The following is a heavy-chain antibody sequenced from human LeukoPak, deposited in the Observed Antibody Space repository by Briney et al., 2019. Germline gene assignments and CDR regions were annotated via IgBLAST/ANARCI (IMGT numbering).Heavy chain of an antibody. V-gene: IGHV3-23*01. Sequence: GGSLRLSCAASGFTFSTYAMSWVRQAPGKGLEWVSTISGSGANTYYADSVRGRFTISRDNSKNTLYLHMNSLRAEDTAVYYCAKVRGAVAVTTFDYWGQGTLVTVSS. CDR1: GFTFSTYA. CDR3: AKVRGAVAVTTFDY. CDR2: ISGSGANT. J-gene: IGHJ4*02. D-gene: IGHD6-19*01.